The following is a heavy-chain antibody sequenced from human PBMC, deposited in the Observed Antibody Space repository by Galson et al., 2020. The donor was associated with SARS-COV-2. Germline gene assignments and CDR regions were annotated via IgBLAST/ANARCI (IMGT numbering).Heavy chain of an antibody. D-gene: IGHD3-9*01. CDR3: ARAVNGYDDILTGFYSNYYYYMDV. CDR2: IYSSEIP. Sequence: SETLSLTCTVSGGSISGGSYIWTWIRQPAGKGLEWIGQIYSSEIPDYNTSLKSRVTISVDTSKNQFSLKLSSVTAADTAVYYCARAVNGYDDILTGFYSNYYYYMDVWGKGTTVTISS. J-gene: IGHJ6*03. V-gene: IGHV4-61*09. CDR1: GGSISGGSYI.